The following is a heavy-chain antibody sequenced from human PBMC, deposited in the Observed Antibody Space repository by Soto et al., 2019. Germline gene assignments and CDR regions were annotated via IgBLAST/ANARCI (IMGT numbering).Heavy chain of an antibody. Sequence: SETLSLTCTVSGGSISSYYWSWIRQPPGKGLEWIGYIYYSGSTNYNPSLKSRVTISVDTSKNQFSLKLSSVTAADTAVYYCARISHSSGYYHPYYFDYWGQGTLVTVSS. J-gene: IGHJ4*02. V-gene: IGHV4-59*01. D-gene: IGHD3-22*01. CDR3: ARISHSSGYYHPYYFDY. CDR1: GGSISSYY. CDR2: IYYSGST.